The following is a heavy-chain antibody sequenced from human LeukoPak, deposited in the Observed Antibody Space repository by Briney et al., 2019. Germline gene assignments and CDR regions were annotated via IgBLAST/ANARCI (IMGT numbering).Heavy chain of an antibody. CDR3: AGQLRYFDWLLSPFDY. V-gene: IGHV4-34*01. Sequence: SETLSLTCAVYGGSFSGYYWSWIRQPPGKGLEWIGEINHSGSINYNPSLKSRVTISVDTSKNQFSLKLSSVTAADTAVYYCAGQLRYFDWLLSPFDYWGQGTLVTVSS. CDR1: GGSFSGYY. CDR2: INHSGSI. D-gene: IGHD3-9*01. J-gene: IGHJ4*02.